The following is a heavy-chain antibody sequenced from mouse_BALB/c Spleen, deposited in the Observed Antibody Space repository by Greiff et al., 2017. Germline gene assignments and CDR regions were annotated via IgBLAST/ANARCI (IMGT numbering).Heavy chain of an antibody. CDR2: IYPGDGDT. CDR3: ARWGDYYGSRGAFDY. Sequence: VQLQESGAELARPGASVKLSCKASGYTFTSYWMQWVKQRPGQGLEWIGAIYPGDGDTRYTQKFKGKATLTADKSSSTAYMQLSSLASEDSAVYYCARWGDYYGSRGAFDYWGQGTTLTVSS. V-gene: IGHV1-87*01. D-gene: IGHD1-1*01. CDR1: GYTFTSYW. J-gene: IGHJ2*01.